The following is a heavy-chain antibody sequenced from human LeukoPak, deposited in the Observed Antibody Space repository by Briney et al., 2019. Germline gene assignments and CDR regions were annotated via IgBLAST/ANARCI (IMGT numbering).Heavy chain of an antibody. D-gene: IGHD6-19*01. J-gene: IGHJ4*02. CDR3: ASSLGSGWYSALDY. CDR2: ISAYNGNT. V-gene: IGHV1-18*01. CDR1: GYTFTNYG. Sequence: ASVKVSCKASGYTFTNYGISWVRQAPGQGLEWMGWISAYNGNTNYAQKLQGRVTMTTDTSTSTAYMEVRSLRSEDTAVYYCASSLGSGWYSALDYWGQGTLVTVSS.